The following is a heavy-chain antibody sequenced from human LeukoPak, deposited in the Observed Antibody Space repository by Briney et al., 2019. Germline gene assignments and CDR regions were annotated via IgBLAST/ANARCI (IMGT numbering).Heavy chain of an antibody. CDR3: ASTVRGVINDAFDI. CDR2: ISAYNGNT. V-gene: IGHV1-18*01. CDR1: GYTLTELS. D-gene: IGHD3-10*02. J-gene: IGHJ3*02. Sequence: ASVKVSCKVSGYTLTELSMHWVRQAPGQGLEWMGWISAYNGNTNYAQKLQGRVTMTTDTSTSTAYMELRSLRSEDTAVYYCASTVRGVINDAFDIWGQGTMVTVSS.